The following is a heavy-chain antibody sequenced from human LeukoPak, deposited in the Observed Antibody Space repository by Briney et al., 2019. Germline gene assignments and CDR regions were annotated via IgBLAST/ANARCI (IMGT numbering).Heavy chain of an antibody. D-gene: IGHD3-10*01. Sequence: SETLSLTCTVSGGSISSYSWSWIRQPPGKGLEWIGYIYYSGSTNYNPSLKSRVTISVDTPKNQFSLKLSSVTAADTAVYYCARGNYGPCREITWFDPWGQGTLVTVSS. CDR2: IYYSGST. CDR1: GGSISSYS. V-gene: IGHV4-59*01. CDR3: ARGNYGPCREITWFDP. J-gene: IGHJ5*02.